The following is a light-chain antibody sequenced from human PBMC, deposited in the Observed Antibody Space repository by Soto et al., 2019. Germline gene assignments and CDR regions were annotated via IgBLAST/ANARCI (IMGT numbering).Light chain of an antibody. Sequence: DIQMTQSPSSLSASIGDRVIITCRASQSINYYLNWYPQQPGKAPKLLVSTAASLRSGVPSRFSGSASGTDFALTISSLQPEDFATYYCQQSFTTPYTFGQGNKLEI. CDR2: TAA. CDR1: QSINYY. CDR3: QQSFTTPYT. J-gene: IGKJ2*01. V-gene: IGKV1-39*01.